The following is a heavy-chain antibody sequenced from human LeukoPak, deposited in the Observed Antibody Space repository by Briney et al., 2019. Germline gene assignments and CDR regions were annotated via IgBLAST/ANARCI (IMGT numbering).Heavy chain of an antibody. CDR1: GDSISGSTYD. D-gene: IGHD3-3*01. CDR2: VHLDGRT. V-gene: IGHV4-39*07. Sequence: SETLSLTCTVSGDSISGSTYDWGWIRQPPEKGLEWIGEVHLDGRTNYNPSLTGRLTMSVDLYENHISLKLTSVTAADTAVYYCAREGGFYRPLDYSGQGTLVTVSS. J-gene: IGHJ4*02. CDR3: AREGGFYRPLDY.